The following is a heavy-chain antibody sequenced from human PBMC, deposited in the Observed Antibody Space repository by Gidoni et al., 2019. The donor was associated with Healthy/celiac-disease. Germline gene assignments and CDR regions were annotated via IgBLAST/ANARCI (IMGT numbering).Heavy chain of an antibody. V-gene: IGHV4-34*01. CDR3: ARASGSSSDY. J-gene: IGHJ4*02. Sequence: QVQLQQWGAGLLNPSETLSLTCAVYGGSFSGYYWSWIRQPPGKGLEWIGEINHSGSTNYNPSLKSRVTISVDTSKNQFSLKLSSVTAADTAVYYCARASGSSSDYWGQGTLVTVSS. D-gene: IGHD6-6*01. CDR1: GGSFSGYY. CDR2: INHSGST.